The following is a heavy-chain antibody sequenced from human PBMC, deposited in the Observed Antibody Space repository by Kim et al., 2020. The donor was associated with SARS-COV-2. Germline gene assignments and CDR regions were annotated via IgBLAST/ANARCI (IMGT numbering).Heavy chain of an antibody. V-gene: IGHV4-61*01. CDR2: VYDSVST. J-gene: IGHJ6*02. CDR3: ARDSYYDSSGYVSWGGVTNIFYHGMDV. CDR1: GGSVSKSNYY. Sequence: SETLSLTCTVSGGSVSKSNYYWSWIRQPPGKGLEWIGCVYDSVSTDFNPSLKSRATISVDASKNQFSLKLTSVTAADTAVYYCARDSYYDSSGYVSWGGVTNIFYHGMDVWGQGTTVTVSS. D-gene: IGHD3-22*01.